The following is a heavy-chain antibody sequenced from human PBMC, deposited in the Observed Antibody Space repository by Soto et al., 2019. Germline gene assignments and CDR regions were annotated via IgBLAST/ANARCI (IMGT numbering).Heavy chain of an antibody. CDR2: IRSKGNNYAT. CDR1: GFTFSGSA. CDR3: SRQASDFWSGKPQYYMDV. V-gene: IGHV3-73*01. D-gene: IGHD3-3*01. Sequence: GGSLRLSCAASGFTFSGSAMHWVRQASGKGLEWVGRIRSKGNNYATAYGASLKGRFTISRDDSKNTAYLQMNSLNTEDTVVYYFSRQASDFWSGKPQYYMDVWGKGTTVTVSS. J-gene: IGHJ6*03.